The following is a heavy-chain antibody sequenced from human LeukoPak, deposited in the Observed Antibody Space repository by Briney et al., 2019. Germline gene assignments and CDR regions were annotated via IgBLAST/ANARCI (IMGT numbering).Heavy chain of an antibody. V-gene: IGHV3-48*03. J-gene: IGHJ4*02. CDR2: ISYSGNTI. CDR1: GFTFSDYE. Sequence: GSLRLSCSASGFTFSDYEMNWVRQAPGKGLEWVAFISYSGNTIQYADSVKGRFTISRDNAKNSLGLQMNSLRAEDTAVYYCARDNNANGDLKYLDYWGQGTLVTVSS. CDR3: ARDNNANGDLKYLDY. D-gene: IGHD2-21*02.